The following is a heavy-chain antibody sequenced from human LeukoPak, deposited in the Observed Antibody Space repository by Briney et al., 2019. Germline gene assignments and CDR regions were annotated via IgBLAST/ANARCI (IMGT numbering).Heavy chain of an antibody. CDR1: GFTFRDYV. V-gene: IGHV3-49*03. CDR3: ARDAGLVGNDWYFDL. J-gene: IGHJ2*01. CDR2: IRSKAYGGTT. Sequence: GGSLRLSCTASGFTFRDYVMSWFRQAPGKGLEWVGFIRSKAYGGTTEYAASVKGRFAISRDDSKSIAYLQMNSLKTEDTAVYFCARDAGLVGNDWYFDLWGRGTLVTVSS. D-gene: IGHD3/OR15-3a*01.